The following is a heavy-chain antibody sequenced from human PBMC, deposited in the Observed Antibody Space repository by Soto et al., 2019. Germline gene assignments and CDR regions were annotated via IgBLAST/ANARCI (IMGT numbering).Heavy chain of an antibody. CDR2: IIPIFGTA. D-gene: IGHD3-3*01. Sequence: QVQLVQSGAEVKKPGSSVKVSCKASGGTFSSYAISWVRQAPGQGLEWMGGIIPIFGTANYAQKFQGRVTSTADKSTSTAYMELSSLRSEDTAVYYCARGLTIVGVDPARFGYYGMDVWGQGTTVTVSS. CDR3: ARGLTIVGVDPARFGYYGMDV. V-gene: IGHV1-69*06. CDR1: GGTFSSYA. J-gene: IGHJ6*02.